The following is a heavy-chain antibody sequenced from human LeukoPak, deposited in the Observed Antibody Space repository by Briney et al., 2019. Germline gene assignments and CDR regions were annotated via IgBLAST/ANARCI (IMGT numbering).Heavy chain of an antibody. Sequence: ASVKVSCKASGYTFTGNFMHWVRQAPGQGLEWMGIINPSGGSTSYAQKFQGRVTMTRDTSTTTVYMELSSLKSEDTAVYYCARDPSSTNWYFDLWGRGTLVSVSS. CDR3: ARDPSSTNWYFDL. J-gene: IGHJ2*01. D-gene: IGHD1/OR15-1a*01. CDR1: GYTFTGNF. CDR2: INPSGGST. V-gene: IGHV1-46*01.